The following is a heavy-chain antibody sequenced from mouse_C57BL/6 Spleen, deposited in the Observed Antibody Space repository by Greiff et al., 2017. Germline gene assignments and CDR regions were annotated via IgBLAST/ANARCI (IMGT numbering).Heavy chain of an antibody. Sequence: VQLQQSGPELVKPGASVKLSCKASGYTFTDYYMNWVKQSHGKGLEWIGDINPNNGGTSYNQKFKGKATLTVDKSSCTAYMELRSLTSDDSAVYYCARGDSNHVGFAYWGQGTLVTVSA. CDR1: GYTFTDYY. CDR2: INPNNGGT. J-gene: IGHJ3*01. CDR3: ARGDSNHVGFAY. V-gene: IGHV1-26*01. D-gene: IGHD2-5*01.